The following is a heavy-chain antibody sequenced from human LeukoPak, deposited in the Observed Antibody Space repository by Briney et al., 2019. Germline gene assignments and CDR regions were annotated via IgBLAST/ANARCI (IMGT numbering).Heavy chain of an antibody. V-gene: IGHV5-51*01. CDR1: GYSFTSYW. D-gene: IGHD2-2*01. Sequence: GESLKISCKGSGYSFTSYWIGWVCQMPGKGLEWMGIIYPGDSDTRYSPSFQGQVSISADKYISTAYLQWSSLKASDTAMYYCARPSPSTDYYFDYWGQGSLVTVSS. CDR3: ARPSPSTDYYFDY. CDR2: IYPGDSDT. J-gene: IGHJ4*02.